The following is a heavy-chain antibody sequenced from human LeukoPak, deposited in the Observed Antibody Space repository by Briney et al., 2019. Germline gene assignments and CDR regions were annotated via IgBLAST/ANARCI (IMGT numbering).Heavy chain of an antibody. D-gene: IGHD6-19*01. CDR2: IYTSGST. CDR1: GGSISSGSYY. J-gene: IGHJ4*02. V-gene: IGHV4-61*02. CDR3: AREGSSANFDY. Sequence: PSQTLSLTCTVSGGSISSGSYYWSWIRQPAGKGLEWIGRIYTSGSTNYDPSLSSRLTISVDTSKNQFSLKLSSVTAADTAVYYCAREGSSANFDYWGQGTLVTVSS.